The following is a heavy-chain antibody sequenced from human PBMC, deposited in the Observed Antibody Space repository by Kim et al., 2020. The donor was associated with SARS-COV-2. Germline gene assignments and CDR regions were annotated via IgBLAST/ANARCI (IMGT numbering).Heavy chain of an antibody. D-gene: IGHD6-19*01. J-gene: IGHJ6*03. Sequence: SETLSLTCAVYGGSFSGYYWSWIRQPPGKGLEWIGEINHSGSTNYNPSLKSRVTISVDTSKNQFSLKLSSVTAADTAVYYCAKGTRQWLVRGPHYYYMDVWGKGTTVTVSS. CDR3: AKGTRQWLVRGPHYYYMDV. CDR1: GGSFSGYY. V-gene: IGHV4-34*01. CDR2: INHSGST.